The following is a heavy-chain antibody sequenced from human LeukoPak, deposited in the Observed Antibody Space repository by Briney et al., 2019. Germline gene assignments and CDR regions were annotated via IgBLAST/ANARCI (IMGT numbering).Heavy chain of an antibody. CDR2: ISGSGGST. CDR3: AKAPGAASDFDAFAV. J-gene: IGHJ3*01. Sequence: GGSLRLSCAASGFTFRNSAMNWVRQSPGKGLEWVSGISGSGGSTYYADSVKGRFTISRDNSKNTLYLQMNSLRAEDSAVYYCAKAPGAASDFDAFAVWGPGTMVAVSS. D-gene: IGHD6-13*01. V-gene: IGHV3-23*01. CDR1: GFTFRNSA.